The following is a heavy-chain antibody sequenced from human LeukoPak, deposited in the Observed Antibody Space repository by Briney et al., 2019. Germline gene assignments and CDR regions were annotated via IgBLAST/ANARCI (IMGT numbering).Heavy chain of an antibody. V-gene: IGHV3-23*01. CDR2: ISGSDGST. Sequence: GGSLRLSCAASGFTFSTYAMYWVRQSPGKGLEWVSRISGSDGSTYYADSVKGRFTISRDNSKNTLYLQVNSLRAEDTAIYYCAKGASGNYYIYFDYWGQGTLVTVSS. J-gene: IGHJ4*02. D-gene: IGHD1-26*01. CDR1: GFTFSTYA. CDR3: AKGASGNYYIYFDY.